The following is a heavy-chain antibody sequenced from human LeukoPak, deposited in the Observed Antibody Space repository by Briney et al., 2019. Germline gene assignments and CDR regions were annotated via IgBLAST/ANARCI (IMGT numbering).Heavy chain of an antibody. V-gene: IGHV1-46*01. J-gene: IGHJ4*02. CDR3: ARDQEGFDY. CDR2: IYPRDGST. CDR1: GYTFTSNY. Sequence: GAPVKVSCKASGYTFTSNYIHWVRQAPGQGLEWMGMIYPRDGSTSYVQKFQGRVTVTRDTSTSTVHMELSGLRSEDTAVYYCARDQEGFDYWGQGTLVTVSS.